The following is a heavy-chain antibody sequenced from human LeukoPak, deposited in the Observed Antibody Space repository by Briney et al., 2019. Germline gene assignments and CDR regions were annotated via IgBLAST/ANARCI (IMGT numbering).Heavy chain of an antibody. V-gene: IGHV4-59*08. J-gene: IGHJ6*02. CDR1: GGSINNYY. CDR3: ARQAWFGETLYGLDV. CDR2: IYYTGIT. D-gene: IGHD3-10*01. Sequence: SETLSLTCTVSGGSINNYYWTWIRQPPGKGLEWIGYIYYTGITNYNPSLKSRVTISVDTSKNQFSLKVTSVSAADTAVYYCARQAWFGETLYGLDVWGQGTTVTVSS.